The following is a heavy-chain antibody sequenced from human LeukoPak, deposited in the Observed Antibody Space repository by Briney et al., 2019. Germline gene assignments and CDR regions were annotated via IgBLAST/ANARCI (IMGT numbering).Heavy chain of an antibody. CDR1: GYTFTGYY. J-gene: IGHJ4*02. Sequence: ASVKVSCKASGYTFTGYYIHWVRQAPGQGLEWMGRIIPNSGDTKYAQKFQGRVAMTRDTSISTVYMELSGPRSDDTAVYHCASASSGLYFLDYWGQGTLVTVSS. V-gene: IGHV1-2*06. D-gene: IGHD6-19*01. CDR2: IIPNSGDT. CDR3: ASASSGLYFLDY.